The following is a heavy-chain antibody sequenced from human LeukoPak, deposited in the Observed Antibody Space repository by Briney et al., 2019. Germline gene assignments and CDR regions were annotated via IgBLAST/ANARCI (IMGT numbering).Heavy chain of an antibody. V-gene: IGHV4-4*07. D-gene: IGHD6-6*01. CDR1: GGSISSYY. Sequence: SETLSLTCTVSGGSISSYYWSWIRQPAGKGLEWIGRVYTSGSTNYNPSLKSRVTMSVDTSKNQFSLKLSSVTAADTAVYYCARAISSSSGDYYYYYMDVWGKGTTVTVSS. CDR2: VYTSGST. CDR3: ARAISSSSGDYYYYYMDV. J-gene: IGHJ6*03.